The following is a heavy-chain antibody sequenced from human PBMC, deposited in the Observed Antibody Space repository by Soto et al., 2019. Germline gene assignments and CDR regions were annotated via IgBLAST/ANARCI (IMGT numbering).Heavy chain of an antibody. CDR1: GFTFTSYA. V-gene: IGHV3-23*01. CDR2: IGGSGSST. D-gene: IGHD1-1*01. CDR3: AKRWNYFDY. J-gene: IGHJ4*02. Sequence: PGGSLRLSCATSGFTFTSYAMSWVRQAPGKGLEWVSGIGGSGSSTDYADSVKGRFTISRDNSKNTVNLQMNSLRVEDTAVYYCAKRWNYFDYWGQGA.